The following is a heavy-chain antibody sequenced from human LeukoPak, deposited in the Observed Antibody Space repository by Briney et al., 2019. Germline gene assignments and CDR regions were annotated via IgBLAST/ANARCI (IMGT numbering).Heavy chain of an antibody. V-gene: IGHV3-23*01. Sequence: GGSLRLSCAASGFTFSNAWMSWVRQAPGKGLEWVSAISGSGGSTYYADSVKGRFTISRDNSKNTLYLQMNSLRAEDTAVYYCAKEITMIVVVLAFDIWGQGTMVTVSS. CDR3: AKEITMIVVVLAFDI. CDR1: GFTFSNAW. CDR2: ISGSGGST. D-gene: IGHD3-22*01. J-gene: IGHJ3*02.